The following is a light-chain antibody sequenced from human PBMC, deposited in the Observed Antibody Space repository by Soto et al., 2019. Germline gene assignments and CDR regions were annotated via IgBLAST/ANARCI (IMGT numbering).Light chain of an antibody. Sequence: QSALTQPRSVSGSPGQSVTISCTGTSSDVGGYNYVSWYQQHPGKAPKLMIYDVTKRPSGVPDRFSGSKSGNMASLTISGLQAEDEADYYCCSYAGNYVVFGGGTKLTVL. V-gene: IGLV2-11*01. CDR3: CSYAGNYVV. J-gene: IGLJ2*01. CDR1: SSDVGGYNY. CDR2: DVT.